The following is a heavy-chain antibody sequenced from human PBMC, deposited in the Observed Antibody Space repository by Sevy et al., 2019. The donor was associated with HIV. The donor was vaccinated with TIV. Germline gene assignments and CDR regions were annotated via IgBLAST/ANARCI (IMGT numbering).Heavy chain of an antibody. CDR3: ARGLELGYFDY. Sequence: GGSLRLSCAASGLTFSTYSFNWVRQAPGKGLEWVSSISSTSTYIYYADSVKGRFTISRDNAKNSRYLQMTSLGAEDTAVYYCARGLELGYFDYWGLGTLVTVSS. D-gene: IGHD1-7*01. V-gene: IGHV3-21*01. CDR2: ISSTSTYI. J-gene: IGHJ4*02. CDR1: GLTFSTYS.